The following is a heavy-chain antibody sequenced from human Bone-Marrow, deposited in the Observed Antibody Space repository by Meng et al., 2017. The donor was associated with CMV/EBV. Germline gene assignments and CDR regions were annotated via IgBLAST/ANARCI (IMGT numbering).Heavy chain of an antibody. CDR1: GVSISSSSYY. CDR3: ARDERRGYCSSASCPDYGMDV. D-gene: IGHD2-2*01. J-gene: IGHJ6*02. CDR2: GDYSGST. Sequence: GSLRLSCTVSGVSISSSSYYWGWIRQPPGKGLEWIGSGDYSGSTYYNPSLKSRVTISVDTSKNQFSLKLSSVTAADTAVYYCARDERRGYCSSASCPDYGMDVWGQGTTVTVSS. V-gene: IGHV4-39*07.